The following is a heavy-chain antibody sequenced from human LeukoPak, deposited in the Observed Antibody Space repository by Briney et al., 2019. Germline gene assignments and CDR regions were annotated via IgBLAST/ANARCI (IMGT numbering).Heavy chain of an antibody. D-gene: IGHD5-18*01. CDR3: ARGTWIQLWLLGLYDWFDP. CDR1: GGSISSYY. V-gene: IGHV4-59*12. Sequence: PSETLSLTCTVSGGSISSYYWSWIRQPPGKGLEWIGYIYYSGSTNYNPSLKSRVTISVDTSKNQFSLKLSSVTAADTAVYYCARGTWIQLWLLGLYDWFDPWGQGTLVTVSS. CDR2: IYYSGST. J-gene: IGHJ5*02.